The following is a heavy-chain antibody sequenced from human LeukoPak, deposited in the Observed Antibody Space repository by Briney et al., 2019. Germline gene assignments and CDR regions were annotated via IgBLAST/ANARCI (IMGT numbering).Heavy chain of an antibody. Sequence: GGSLRLSCAASGFTVGNNYMTWVRQGPGKGLEWVSVIHSGGNTYYADSVKGRFTISRDNAKNSLDLQMSSLRADDTAVYYCARGGSSRFDQWGQGTLVTVSS. V-gene: IGHV3-53*01. CDR3: ARGGSSRFDQ. CDR1: GFTVGNNY. CDR2: IHSGGNT. D-gene: IGHD6-13*01. J-gene: IGHJ4*02.